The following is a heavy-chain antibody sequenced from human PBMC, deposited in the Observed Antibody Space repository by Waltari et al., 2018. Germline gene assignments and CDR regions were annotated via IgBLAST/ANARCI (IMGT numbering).Heavy chain of an antibody. J-gene: IGHJ6*02. CDR3: AKGSGLTSFGLAHMDV. Sequence: EVQLLVSGGGLVQPGGSLRLSCAASGFIFSNYLMTWVRQAPGKGREWVSGISVAGVRTYDANSVKGRFTISRDNSRNVVYLQIKSLRADDTAVYFCAKGSGLTSFGLAHMDVWGQGTTVIVSS. CDR2: ISVAGVRT. V-gene: IGHV3-23*01. D-gene: IGHD3-3*01. CDR1: GFIFSNYL.